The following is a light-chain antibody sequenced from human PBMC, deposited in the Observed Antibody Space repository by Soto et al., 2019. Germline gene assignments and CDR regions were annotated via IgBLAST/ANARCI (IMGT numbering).Light chain of an antibody. CDR2: RNS. CDR1: SSNIGAGYD. Sequence: QSVLTQPPSVSGAPGQRVTISCTGSSSNIGAGYDVHWYQQLPGTAHKLLIYRNSNRPSGVPKRLSGSKSGTTASLAITGLQAEDEADYYYQYYDSRRSGVVVGGGTKLTVL. CDR3: QYYDSRRSGVV. J-gene: IGLJ2*01. V-gene: IGLV1-40*01.